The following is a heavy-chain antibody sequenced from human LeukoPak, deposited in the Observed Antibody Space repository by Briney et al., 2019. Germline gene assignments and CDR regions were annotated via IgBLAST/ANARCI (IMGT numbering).Heavy chain of an antibody. Sequence: ASVKVSCKASGGTFSSYAISWVRQAPGQGLEWMEGIIPIFGTADYAQKFQGRVTITADESTSTAYMELSSLRSEDTAVYYCARDGYCSSTSCPDYYYYYMDVWGKGTTVTVSS. D-gene: IGHD2-2*01. CDR1: GGTFSSYA. V-gene: IGHV1-69*01. J-gene: IGHJ6*03. CDR2: IIPIFGTA. CDR3: ARDGYCSSTSCPDYYYYYMDV.